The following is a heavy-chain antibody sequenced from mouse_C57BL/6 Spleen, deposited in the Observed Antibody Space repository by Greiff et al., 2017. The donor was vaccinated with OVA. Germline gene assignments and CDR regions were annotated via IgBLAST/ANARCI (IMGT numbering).Heavy chain of an antibody. Sequence: VQLQQSGPELVKPGASVKIPCKASGYTFTDYNMDWVKQSHGKSLEWIGDINPNNGGTIYNQKFKGKATLTVDKSSSTAYMELRSLTSEDTAVYYGARSQTAGGAMDYWGQGTSVTVSS. V-gene: IGHV1-18*01. CDR3: ARSQTAGGAMDY. CDR1: GYTFTDYN. D-gene: IGHD3-2*01. CDR2: INPNNGGT. J-gene: IGHJ4*01.